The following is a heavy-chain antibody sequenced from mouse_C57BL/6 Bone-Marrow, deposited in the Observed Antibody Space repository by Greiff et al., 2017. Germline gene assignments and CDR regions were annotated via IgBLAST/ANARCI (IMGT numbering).Heavy chain of an antibody. V-gene: IGHV1-81*01. J-gene: IGHJ2*01. Sequence: VHLVEPGAELARPGASVKLSCKASGYTFTSYGISWVKQRTGQGLEWIGEIYPSSGNTNYNEKFKGKATLTVDKSSSTAYMELRSLTSEDSAVYFSENVSLRLGDYWGQGTTLTVSS. D-gene: IGHD1-1*01. CDR2: IYPSSGNT. CDR1: GYTFTSYG. CDR3: ENVSLRLGDY.